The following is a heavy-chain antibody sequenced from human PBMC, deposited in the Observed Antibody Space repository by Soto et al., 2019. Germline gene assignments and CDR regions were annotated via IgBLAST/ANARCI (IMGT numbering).Heavy chain of an antibody. CDR2: IYYSGST. D-gene: IGHD3-10*01. V-gene: IGHV4-30-4*01. CDR3: ASGEFGELLY. J-gene: IGHJ4*02. CDR1: GGSISSGDYY. Sequence: SETLSLTCTVSGGSISSGDYYWSWVRQPPGKGLEWIGYIYYSGSTYYNPSLKSRVTISVDTSKNQFSLKLSSVTAADTAVYYCASGEFGELLYWGQGTLVTVSS.